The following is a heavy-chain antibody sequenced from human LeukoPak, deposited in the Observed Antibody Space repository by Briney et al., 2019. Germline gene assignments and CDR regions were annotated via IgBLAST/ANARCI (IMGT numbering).Heavy chain of an antibody. J-gene: IGHJ4*02. Sequence: SETLSLTCAVYGGSFSGYYRSWIRQPPGKGLEWIGEINHSGSTNYNPSLKSRVTISVDTSKNQFSLKLSSVTAADTAVYYCARVKWELPGFDYWGQGTLVTVSS. CDR1: GGSFSGYY. CDR3: ARVKWELPGFDY. D-gene: IGHD1-26*01. V-gene: IGHV4-34*01. CDR2: INHSGST.